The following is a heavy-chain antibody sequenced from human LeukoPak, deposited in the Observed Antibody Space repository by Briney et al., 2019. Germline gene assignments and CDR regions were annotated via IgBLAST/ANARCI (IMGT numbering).Heavy chain of an antibody. CDR1: GFTFDDYA. Sequence: GGSLRLSCAASGFTFDDYAMHWVRQAPGKGLEWVSGISWNSGSIGYADSVKGRFTISRDNAKNSLYLQMNSLRAEDTALYYCAKGEYSSVLGMDVWGQGTTVTVSS. V-gene: IGHV3-9*01. CDR3: AKGEYSSVLGMDV. J-gene: IGHJ6*02. D-gene: IGHD6-19*01. CDR2: ISWNSGSI.